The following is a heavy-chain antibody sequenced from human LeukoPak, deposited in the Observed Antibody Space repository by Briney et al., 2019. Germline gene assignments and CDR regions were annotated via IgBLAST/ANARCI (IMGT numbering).Heavy chain of an antibody. V-gene: IGHV3-74*01. CDR3: ARDEPTVTTGPPVGS. CDR1: GFTFSSYW. CDR2: INSDGSST. Sequence: GGSLRLSCAVSGFTFSSYWMHWVRQAPGKGLVWVSRINSDGSSTSYEDSVKGRFTMSRDNAKNTLYLQMNSLRVEDTAVYYCARDEPTVTTGPPVGSWGQGTLVTVSS. J-gene: IGHJ4*02. D-gene: IGHD4-17*01.